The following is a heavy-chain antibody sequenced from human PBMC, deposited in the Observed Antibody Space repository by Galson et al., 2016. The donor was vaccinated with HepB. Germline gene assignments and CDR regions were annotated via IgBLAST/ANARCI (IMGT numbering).Heavy chain of an antibody. V-gene: IGHV4-4*02. CDR3: ARQHRGGPSDY. CDR1: GGSVSSRDW. J-gene: IGHJ4*02. CDR2: IFHTGRV. D-gene: IGHD5-24*01. Sequence: ETLSLTCAVSGGSVSSRDWWSWVRQPPRQGLEWIGQIFHTGRVNYTPSLASRVTISVDTSNNHFSLRLSSVTAADTALYYCARQHRGGPSDYWGQGTLVIVSS.